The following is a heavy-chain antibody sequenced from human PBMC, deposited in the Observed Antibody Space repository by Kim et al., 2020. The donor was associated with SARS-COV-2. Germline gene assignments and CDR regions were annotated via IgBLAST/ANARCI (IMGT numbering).Heavy chain of an antibody. CDR1: GYSFTSYW. V-gene: IGHV5-51*01. J-gene: IGHJ3*02. D-gene: IGHD6-6*01. CDR2: IYPGDSDT. CDR3: ARLWSIAARGLTIDAFDI. Sequence: GESLKISCKGSGYSFTSYWIGWVRQMPGKGLEWMGIIYPGDSDTRYSPSFQGQVTISADKSISTAYLQWSSLKASDTAMYYCARLWSIAARGLTIDAFDIWGQGTMVTVSS.